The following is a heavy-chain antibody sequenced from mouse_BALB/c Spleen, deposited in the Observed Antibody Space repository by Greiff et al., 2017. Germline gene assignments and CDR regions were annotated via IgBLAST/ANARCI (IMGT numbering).Heavy chain of an antibody. CDR3: ARGYGSREYYFDY. J-gene: IGHJ2*01. CDR2: IYPGDGDT. CDR1: GYAFSSSW. V-gene: IGHV1-82*01. Sequence: VQLQQSGPELVKPGASVKISCKASGYAFSSSWMNWVKQRPGQGLEWIGRIYPGDGDTNYNGKFKGKATLTADKSSSTAYMQLSSLTSVDSAVYFCARGYGSREYYFDYWGQGTTLTVSS. D-gene: IGHD1-1*01.